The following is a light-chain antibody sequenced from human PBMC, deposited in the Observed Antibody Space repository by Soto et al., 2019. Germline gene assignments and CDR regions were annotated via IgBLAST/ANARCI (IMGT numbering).Light chain of an antibody. J-gene: IGKJ5*01. Sequence: DIQMTQSPSSLSASVGDRVTISCRASQGIRNHLAWYQQKSGRVPTLLISAASTLQSGVPSRFSGRGSGTDSTLTISSLQPEDVATYNCQKYNSVPHTFGQGTRLDIK. CDR1: QGIRNH. CDR3: QKYNSVPHT. CDR2: AAS. V-gene: IGKV1-27*01.